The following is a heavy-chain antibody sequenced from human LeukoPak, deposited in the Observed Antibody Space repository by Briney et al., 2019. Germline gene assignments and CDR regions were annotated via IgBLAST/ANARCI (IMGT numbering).Heavy chain of an antibody. CDR2: ISSSSSYI. CDR3: AREVEMATIGGG. D-gene: IGHD5-24*01. CDR1: GFTFSSYS. Sequence: GGSLRLSCAASGFTFSSYSMNWVRQAPGKGLEWVSSISSSSSYIYYADSVKGRFTISRDNAKNSLYLQMNSLRAEDTAVYYCAREVEMATIGGGWGQGTLVTVSS. V-gene: IGHV3-21*01. J-gene: IGHJ4*02.